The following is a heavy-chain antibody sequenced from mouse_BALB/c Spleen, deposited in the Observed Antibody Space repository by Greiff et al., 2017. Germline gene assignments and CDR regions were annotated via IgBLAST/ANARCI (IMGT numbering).Heavy chain of an antibody. CDR1: GYTFTSYW. V-gene: IGHV1S81*02. Sequence: QVQLQQPGAELVKPGASVKLSCKASGYTFTSYWMHWVKQRPGQGLEWIGEINPSNGRTNDNEKFKSKATLTVDKSSSTAYMQLSSLTSEDSAVYYCARRAARATFAMDYWGQGTSVTVSS. CDR2: INPSNGRT. J-gene: IGHJ4*01. D-gene: IGHD3-1*01. CDR3: ARRAARATFAMDY.